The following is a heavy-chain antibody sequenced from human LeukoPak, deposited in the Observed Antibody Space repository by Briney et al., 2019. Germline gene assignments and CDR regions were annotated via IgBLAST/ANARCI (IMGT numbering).Heavy chain of an antibody. CDR1: GFTFSSYG. Sequence: GGSLRLSRAASGFTFSSYGMHWVRQAPGKGLEWVTVISYDGSNKYYADSVKGRFTISRDNSKNTLYLQMNSLRAEDTAVYYCAKDQRLAVAGTAFDYWGQGTLVTVSS. CDR2: ISYDGSNK. V-gene: IGHV3-30*18. CDR3: AKDQRLAVAGTAFDY. J-gene: IGHJ4*02. D-gene: IGHD6-19*01.